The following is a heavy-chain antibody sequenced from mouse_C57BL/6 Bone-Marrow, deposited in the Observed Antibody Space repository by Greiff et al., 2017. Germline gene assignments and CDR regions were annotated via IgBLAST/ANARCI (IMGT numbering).Heavy chain of an antibody. CDR3: ARELYYV. D-gene: IGHD1-1*02. CDR1: GYSITSGYY. J-gene: IGHJ3*01. Sequence: EVKLMESGPGLVKPSQSLSLTCSVTGYSITSGYYWNWIRQFPGNKLEWMGYISYDGSNNYNPSLKNRISITRDTSKNQFFLKLNSVTTEDTATYYCARELYYVWGQGTLVTVSA. CDR2: ISYDGSN. V-gene: IGHV3-6*01.